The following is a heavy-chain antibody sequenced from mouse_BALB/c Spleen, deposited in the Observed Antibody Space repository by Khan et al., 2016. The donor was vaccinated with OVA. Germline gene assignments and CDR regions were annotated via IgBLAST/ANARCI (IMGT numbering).Heavy chain of an antibody. J-gene: IGHJ2*01. Sequence: QIQLVQSGAELAKPGASVKMSSKASAYTFTTYWMHWVKQRPGQGLEWIGYINPTSGYTDYNDKFKDRATLSADKSSSTAYMQLNSLTSEDSAVYYCTRGRIDYWGQGTTLTVSS. CDR1: AYTFTTYW. V-gene: IGHV1-7*01. CDR3: TRGRIDY. CDR2: INPTSGYT. D-gene: IGHD1-1*01.